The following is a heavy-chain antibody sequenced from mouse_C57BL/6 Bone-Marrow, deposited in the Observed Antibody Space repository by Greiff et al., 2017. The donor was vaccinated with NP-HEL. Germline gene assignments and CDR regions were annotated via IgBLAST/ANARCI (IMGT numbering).Heavy chain of an antibody. V-gene: IGHV1-53*01. CDR2: INPSNGGT. CDR1: GYTFTSYW. D-gene: IGHD1-1*01. J-gene: IGHJ4*01. CDR3: ARCTTVVATDYAMDY. Sequence: QVQLKQPGTELVKPGASVKLSCKASGYTFTSYWMHWVKQRPGQGLEWIGNINPSNGGTNYNEKFKSKATLTVDKSSSTAYMQLSSLTSEDSAVYYCARCTTVVATDYAMDYWGQGTSVTVSS.